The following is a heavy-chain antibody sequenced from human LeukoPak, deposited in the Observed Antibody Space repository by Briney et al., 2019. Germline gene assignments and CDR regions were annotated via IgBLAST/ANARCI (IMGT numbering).Heavy chain of an antibody. CDR3: AGGSSSXYGXXAFD. V-gene: IGHV4-59*01. J-gene: IGHJ3*01. CDR1: GVSISSYY. Sequence: SETLSLTCTVSGVSISSYYWSWIRQPPGKGLEGIGYIYYSGSTNYNPSLKRRVTISVDTSKNQFSLKLSSVTAADTAVYYCAGGSSSXYGXXAFD. D-gene: IGHD6-13*01. CDR2: IYYSGST.